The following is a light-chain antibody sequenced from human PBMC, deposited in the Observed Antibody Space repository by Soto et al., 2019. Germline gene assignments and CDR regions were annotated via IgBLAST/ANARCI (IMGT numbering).Light chain of an antibody. CDR3: QQYGNSMLP. J-gene: IGKJ4*01. Sequence: EILLTQSPGTLSLSPGERATLSCRASQSVSPSSLAWYQQRPGQSPRLLIYGASSGATGIPDRFSGRGSGTDFTLIISRLEPEDFAVYYCQQYGNSMLPFGGGTKVDIX. CDR2: GAS. CDR1: QSVSPSS. V-gene: IGKV3-20*01.